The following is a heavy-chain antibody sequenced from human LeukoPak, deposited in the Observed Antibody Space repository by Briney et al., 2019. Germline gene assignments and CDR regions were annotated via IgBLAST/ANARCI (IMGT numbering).Heavy chain of an antibody. Sequence: PGGSLRLSCAASGFTFSSFALSCVRQAPGKGLEWVSHIHYSPGYTYYADSVRGRFTISRDNSKNTLFLEMNSLRAEDTAIYYCAKGYSAAWYDFDSWGQGTLVTVSS. CDR1: GFTFSSFA. V-gene: IGHV3-23*01. J-gene: IGHJ4*02. CDR2: IHYSPGYT. D-gene: IGHD6-19*01. CDR3: AKGYSAAWYDFDS.